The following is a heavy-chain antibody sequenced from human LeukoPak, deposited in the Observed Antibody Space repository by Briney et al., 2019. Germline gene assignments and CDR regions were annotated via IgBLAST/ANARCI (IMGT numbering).Heavy chain of an antibody. J-gene: IGHJ4*02. CDR3: AKPYYYGPRSYMDY. CDR1: GFTFSSYG. V-gene: IGHV3-30*18. Sequence: PGRSLRLSCAASGFTFSSYGMHWVRQAPGKGLEWVAVISYDGSNTYYADSVKGRFTISRDNSKNMLYLQMNSLRAEDTAVYYCAKPYYYGPRSYMDYCSQGTLVTVSS. D-gene: IGHD3-10*01. CDR2: ISYDGSNT.